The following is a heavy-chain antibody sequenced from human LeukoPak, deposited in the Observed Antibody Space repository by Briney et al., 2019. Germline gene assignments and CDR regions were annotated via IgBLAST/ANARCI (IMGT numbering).Heavy chain of an antibody. CDR1: GYPFTTYP. J-gene: IGHJ4*02. D-gene: IGHD2-2*01. CDR2: INPSGGST. V-gene: IGHV1-46*01. CDR3: ARLGYCGSTTCQ. Sequence: ASVKVSCKASGYPFTTYPMHWVRQAPGQGLEWTGIINPSGGSTNYAQKFQGRVTMTRDTSTSTVYMELSSLRSEDTAVYYCARLGYCGSTTCQWGQGTVVTVSS.